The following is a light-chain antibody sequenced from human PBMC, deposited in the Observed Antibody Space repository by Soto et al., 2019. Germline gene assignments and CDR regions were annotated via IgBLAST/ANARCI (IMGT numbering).Light chain of an antibody. CDR3: SSYTSSNTWV. CDR2: EVS. CDR1: SSDVGGYNY. V-gene: IGLV2-14*01. Sequence: QPASVSGSPGQSITISCTGTSSDVGGYNYVSWYQQHPGKVPRLMIYEVSNRPSGLSNRFSGSKSGNTTSLTISGLQAEDEADYYCSSYTSSNTWVFGGGTKLTVL. J-gene: IGLJ3*02.